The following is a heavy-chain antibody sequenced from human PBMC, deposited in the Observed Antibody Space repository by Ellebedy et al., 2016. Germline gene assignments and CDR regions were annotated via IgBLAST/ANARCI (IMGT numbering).Heavy chain of an antibody. CDR2: IYYSGST. V-gene: IGHV4-31*03. Sequence: SETLSLTCTVSGGSISSGDYYWSWIRQHPGTGLEWIGYIYYSGSTYYNPSLKSRVTISVDTSKNQFSLKLSSVTAADTAVYYCARDPGGVIFDGMDVWGQGTTVTVSS. CDR3: ARDPGGVIFDGMDV. CDR1: GGSISSGDYY. D-gene: IGHD2-21*01. J-gene: IGHJ6*02.